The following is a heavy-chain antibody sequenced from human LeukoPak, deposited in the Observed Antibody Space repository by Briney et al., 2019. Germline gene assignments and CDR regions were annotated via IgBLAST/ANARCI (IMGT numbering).Heavy chain of an antibody. D-gene: IGHD3-22*01. Sequence: GASVKVSCKASGYTFTGYYMHWVRQAPGQGLEWMGWINPNSGGTNYAQKFQGRVTMTRYTSISTAYMELSRLRYDDTAVYYCARVRYYYDSSGPFDYWGQGTLVTVSS. J-gene: IGHJ4*02. CDR2: INPNSGGT. CDR1: GYTFTGYY. V-gene: IGHV1-2*02. CDR3: ARVRYYYDSSGPFDY.